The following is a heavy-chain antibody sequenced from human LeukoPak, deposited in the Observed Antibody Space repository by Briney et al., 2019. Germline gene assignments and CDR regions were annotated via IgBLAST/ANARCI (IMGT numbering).Heavy chain of an antibody. CDR2: IYPGDSDT. CDR1: GYSFTSYW. J-gene: IGHJ6*03. V-gene: IGHV5-51*01. Sequence: GESLKISCKGSGYSFTSYWIGWVRQMPGKGLEWMGIIYPGDSDTRYSPSFQGQVTISADKSISTAYLQWSSLKASDTAMHYCARGSGSLGYYYYMDVWGKGTTVTVSS. CDR3: ARGSGSLGYYYYMDV. D-gene: IGHD1-26*01.